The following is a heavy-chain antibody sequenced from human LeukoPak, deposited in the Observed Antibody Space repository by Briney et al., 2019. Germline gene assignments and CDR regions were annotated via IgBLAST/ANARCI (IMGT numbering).Heavy chain of an antibody. CDR1: GYTFTSYG. CDR2: ISAYNGNT. CDR3: ARGNYSNYGPDSYYFDY. Sequence: ASVKVSCKASGYTFTSYGISWVRQAPGQGLEWMGWISAYNGNTNYAQKLQGRVTMTTDTSTSTAYMELRSLRSDDTAVYYCARGNYSNYGPDSYYFDYWGQGTLVTVSS. D-gene: IGHD4-11*01. V-gene: IGHV1-18*01. J-gene: IGHJ4*02.